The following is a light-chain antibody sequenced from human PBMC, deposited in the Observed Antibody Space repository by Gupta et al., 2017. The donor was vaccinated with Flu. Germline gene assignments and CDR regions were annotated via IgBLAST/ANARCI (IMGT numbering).Light chain of an antibody. J-gene: IGKJ1*01. CDR3: HQYDSAPWT. CDR2: AVS. CDR1: QSVSSNN. V-gene: IGKV3-20*01. Sequence: EIVLTQSPGTLPLSPGEAATLSCRASQSVSSNNLAWYQQKPGQAPRLLISAVSSRATGIPDRFGGSGSGTDFTLTIRRVEPEDLAVYYCHQYDSAPWTFGQGTKVEIK.